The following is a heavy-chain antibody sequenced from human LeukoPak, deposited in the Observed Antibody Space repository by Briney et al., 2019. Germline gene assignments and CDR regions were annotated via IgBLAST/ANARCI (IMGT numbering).Heavy chain of an antibody. CDR3: ARDRAARGLDY. V-gene: IGHV4-34*01. D-gene: IGHD6-6*01. Sequence: SETLSLTCAVYGGSFSGYYWSWIRQPPGKGLEWIGEINHSGSTNYNPSLKSRVTISVDTSKNQFSLKLSSVTAADTAVYYCARDRAARGLDYWGQGTLVTVSS. CDR1: GGSFSGYY. CDR2: INHSGST. J-gene: IGHJ4*02.